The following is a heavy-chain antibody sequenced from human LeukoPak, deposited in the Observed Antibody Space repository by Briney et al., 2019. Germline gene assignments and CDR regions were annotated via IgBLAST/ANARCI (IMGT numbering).Heavy chain of an antibody. CDR3: ARDRGYRGYDFAVSYFDY. V-gene: IGHV3-11*01. Sequence: GGSLRLSCAASGFTFSDYYMSWIRQAPGKGLEWVSYISSTGSTIYYADSVKGRFTISRDKAKNSLYLQMKSLRADDAAVYYCARDRGYRGYDFAVSYFDYWGQGTLLTVSS. CDR1: GFTFSDYY. D-gene: IGHD5-12*01. J-gene: IGHJ4*02. CDR2: ISSTGSTI.